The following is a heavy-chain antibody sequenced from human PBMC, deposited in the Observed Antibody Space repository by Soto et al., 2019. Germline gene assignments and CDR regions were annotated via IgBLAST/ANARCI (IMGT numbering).Heavy chain of an antibody. CDR2: TYYRSRWYN. CDR1: GDSVSSNSAA. V-gene: IGHV6-1*01. Sequence: SQTLSLTCAISGDSVSSNSAAWNWIRLSPSRGLEWLARTYYRSRWYNDYAVSVRSRITVNPDTSKNQFSLQLTSVTPEDTAVYYCSGTTSHQWYYMDVWGKGTTVTVSS. J-gene: IGHJ6*03. CDR3: SGTTSHQWYYMDV. D-gene: IGHD1-7*01.